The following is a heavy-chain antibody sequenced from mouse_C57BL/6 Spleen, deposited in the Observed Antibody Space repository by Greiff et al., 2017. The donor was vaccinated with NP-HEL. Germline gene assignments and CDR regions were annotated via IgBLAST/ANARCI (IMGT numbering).Heavy chain of an antibody. CDR3: TSYYYGSSGFDY. CDR1: GFNIKDSY. V-gene: IGHV14-1*01. CDR2: IDPEDGDT. J-gene: IGHJ2*01. D-gene: IGHD1-1*01. Sequence: EVQVVESGAELVRPGASVKLSCTASGFNIKDSYMHWVKQRPEQGLEWIGRIDPEDGDTEYAPKFQGKATMTADTSSNTAYLQLSSLTSEDTAVYYCTSYYYGSSGFDYWGQGTTLTVSS.